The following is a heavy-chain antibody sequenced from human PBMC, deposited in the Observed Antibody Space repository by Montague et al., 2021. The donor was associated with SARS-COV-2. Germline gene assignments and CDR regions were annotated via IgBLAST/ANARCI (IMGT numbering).Heavy chain of an antibody. J-gene: IGHJ2*01. CDR1: GGSIDRFF. V-gene: IGHV4-59*08. Sequence: SETLSLTCTVSGGSIDRFFWSWIRQTPGKGLEWIAYIFDSGNSNYNPSLKSRVSTSVDTSKNQFSLNLTSVTAADTAVYYCARRPMGDLAADWFFDVWGRGTLVTVSS. CDR2: IFDSGNS. CDR3: ARRPMGDLAADWFFDV. D-gene: IGHD1-26*01.